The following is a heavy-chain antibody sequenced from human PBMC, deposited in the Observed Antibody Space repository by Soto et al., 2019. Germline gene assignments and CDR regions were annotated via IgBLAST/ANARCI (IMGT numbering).Heavy chain of an antibody. CDR3: ASAYCDGDCYFNYYYYGMDV. J-gene: IGHJ6*02. CDR2: IIPIFGTA. D-gene: IGHD2-21*02. CDR1: GGTFSSYA. Sequence: GASVKVSCKASGGTFSSYAISWVRQAPGQGLEWMGGIIPIFGTANYAQKFQGRVTITADKSTSTAYMELSSLRSEDTAVYYCASAYCDGDCYFNYYYYGMDVWGQGTTVTVSS. V-gene: IGHV1-69*06.